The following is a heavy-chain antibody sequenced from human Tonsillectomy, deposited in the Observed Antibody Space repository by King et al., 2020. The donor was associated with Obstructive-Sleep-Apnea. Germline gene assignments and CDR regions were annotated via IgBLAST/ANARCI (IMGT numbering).Heavy chain of an antibody. CDR2: ISCSGGST. V-gene: IGHV3-23*04. J-gene: IGHJ6*02. D-gene: IGHD4-17*01. Sequence: VQLVESGGGLVQPGGSLRLSCAASGFTFSSYAMSWVRQAPGKGLEWVSAISCSGGSTSYADSVKGRFTISRDNSKNTLYLQMNSLRAEDTAVYYCAKEDAMTTVTFYYHYYGMDVWGQGTTVTVSS. CDR3: AKEDAMTTVTFYYHYYGMDV. CDR1: GFTFSSYA.